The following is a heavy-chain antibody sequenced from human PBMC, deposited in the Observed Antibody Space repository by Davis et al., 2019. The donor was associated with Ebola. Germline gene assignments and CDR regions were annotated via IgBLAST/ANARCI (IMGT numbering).Heavy chain of an antibody. D-gene: IGHD4-23*01. CDR2: IYYSGST. J-gene: IGHJ5*02. Sequence: PSETLSLTCTVSGGSISSSSYYWGWIRQPPGKGLEWIGSIYYSGSTYYNPSLKSRVTISVDTSKNQFSLKLSSVTAADTAVYYCAREDGGKRGWFDPWGQGTLVTVSS. CDR1: GGSISSSSYY. V-gene: IGHV4-39*02. CDR3: AREDGGKRGWFDP.